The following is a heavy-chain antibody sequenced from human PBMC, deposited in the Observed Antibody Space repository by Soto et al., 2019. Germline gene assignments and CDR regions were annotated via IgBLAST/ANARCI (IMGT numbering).Heavy chain of an antibody. Sequence: ASVEVSCKASGYTFTSYYMHWVRQAPGQGLEWMGWINPITGGTNYAPKFQGRVTMTRDTSITTAYMELSRLRSDDTAVYYCARNYYDSSDRDYLDYWGQGTPVTVSS. J-gene: IGHJ4*02. D-gene: IGHD3-22*01. CDR2: INPITGGT. CDR1: GYTFTSYY. V-gene: IGHV1-2*02. CDR3: ARNYYDSSDRDYLDY.